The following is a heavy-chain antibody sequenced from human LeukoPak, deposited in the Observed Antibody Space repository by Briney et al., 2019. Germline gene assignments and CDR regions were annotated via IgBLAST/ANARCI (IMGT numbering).Heavy chain of an antibody. J-gene: IGHJ5*02. CDR1: GGSISSGGYY. D-gene: IGHD4-17*01. CDR3: ARDRSMYGDLDP. Sequence: SQTLSLTCTVSGGSISSGGYYWSWIRRHPGKGLEWIGYIYYSGSTYYNPSLKSRVTISVDTSKNQFSLKLSSVTAADTAVYYCARDRSMYGDLDPWGQGTLVTVSS. CDR2: IYYSGST. V-gene: IGHV4-31*03.